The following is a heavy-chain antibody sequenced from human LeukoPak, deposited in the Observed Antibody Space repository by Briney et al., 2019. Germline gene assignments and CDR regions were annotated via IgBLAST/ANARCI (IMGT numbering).Heavy chain of an antibody. CDR2: ISSSDGVT. D-gene: IGHD3-22*01. V-gene: IGHV3-23*01. J-gene: IGHJ6*02. CDR3: GSCTYYYPSYYYYAMDV. CDR1: GFTFSSCA. Sequence: GGSLRLSCAASGFTFSSCAMTWVRQAPGKGLEWVSGISSSDGVTYYADSVKGRFTISRDKSKNTLYLQMDSLRAEDTAVYYCGSCTYYYPSYYYYAMDVWGQGTTVTVSS.